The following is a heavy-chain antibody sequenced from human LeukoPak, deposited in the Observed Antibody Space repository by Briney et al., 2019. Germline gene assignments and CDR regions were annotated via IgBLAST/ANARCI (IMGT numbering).Heavy chain of an antibody. CDR2: IYYSGST. V-gene: IGHV4-39*07. J-gene: IGHJ4*02. Sequence: SETLTLTCAVSGGSISSSSYYWGWIRQPPGKGLEWIGSIYYSGSTYYNPSLKSRVTISVDTSKNQFSLKLSSVTAADTAVYYCARGYGSGSNWGQGTLVTVSS. CDR3: ARGYGSGSN. CDR1: GGSISSSSYY. D-gene: IGHD3-10*01.